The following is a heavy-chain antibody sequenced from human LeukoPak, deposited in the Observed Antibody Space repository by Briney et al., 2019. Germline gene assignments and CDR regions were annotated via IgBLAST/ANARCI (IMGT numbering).Heavy chain of an antibody. J-gene: IGHJ6*02. V-gene: IGHV6-1*01. D-gene: IGHD5-18*01. CDR2: TYYRSKWYN. CDR3: ARDTAMVTLEGLGMDV. CDR1: GDSVSSNSAA. Sequence: SQTLSLTCAISGDSVSSNSAAWNWIRQSPSRGLEWLGRTYYRSKWYNDYAVSVKSRITINPDTSKNQFSLRLNSVTPEDTAVYYCARDTAMVTLEGLGMDVWGQGTTVTVSS.